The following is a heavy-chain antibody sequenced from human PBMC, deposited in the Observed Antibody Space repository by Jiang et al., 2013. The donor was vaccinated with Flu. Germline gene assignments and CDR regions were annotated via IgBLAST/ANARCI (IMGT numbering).Heavy chain of an antibody. CDR2: IYHSGST. Sequence: GSGLVKPSGTLSLTCAVSGGSISSSNWWSWVRQPPGKGLEWIGEIYHSGSTNYNPSLKSRVTISVDKSKNQFSLKLSSVTAADTAVYYCASTTGVSSSSADDYWGQGTLVTVSS. V-gene: IGHV4-4*02. CDR1: GGSISSSNW. J-gene: IGHJ4*02. CDR3: ASTTGVSSSSADDY. D-gene: IGHD6-6*01.